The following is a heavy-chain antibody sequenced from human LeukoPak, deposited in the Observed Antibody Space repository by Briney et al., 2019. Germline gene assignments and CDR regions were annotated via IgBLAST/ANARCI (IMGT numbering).Heavy chain of an antibody. V-gene: IGHV1-58*02. D-gene: IGHD6-19*01. Sequence: SVKVSCKASGFTLTNSVMQWVRQARGQRLEWIEWIVVGSGNTNYAQKFQGRVTITRDMSTSTAYMELSSLRSEDTAVYYCATGGSGWEPYYWGQGTLVTVSS. J-gene: IGHJ4*02. CDR3: ATGGSGWEPYY. CDR2: IVVGSGNT. CDR1: GFTLTNSV.